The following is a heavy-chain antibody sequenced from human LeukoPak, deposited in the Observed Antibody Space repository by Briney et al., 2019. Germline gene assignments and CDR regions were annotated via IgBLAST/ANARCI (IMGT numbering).Heavy chain of an antibody. J-gene: IGHJ4*02. CDR1: GYTFTGXX. CDR3: ARSILRPYYFDY. CDR2: IXPSSGDT. V-gene: IGHV1-2*02. Sequence: ASVKVSCXXSGYTFTGXXXXXXXXAPGXXXXWMGWIXPSSGDTNXXQKFQGRVTMXRDTSISTAYMELSRPTSDDTAMYYCARSILRPYYFDYWGQGTLVTVSS.